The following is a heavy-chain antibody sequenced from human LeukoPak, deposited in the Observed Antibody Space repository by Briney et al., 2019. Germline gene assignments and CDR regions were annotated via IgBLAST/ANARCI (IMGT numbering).Heavy chain of an antibody. CDR3: AKVGGDGYYFDH. CDR2: ISGNTGAT. Sequence: PGGSLRLSCVASGFTLNSYSMSWVRQAPGKGLEWVSGISGNTGATYYADSVKGRFTISGDNSRNTLFLQMNTLRAEDTAVYYYAKVGGDGYYFDHWGQGILVTVSS. J-gene: IGHJ4*02. CDR1: GFTLNSYS. D-gene: IGHD2-21*02. V-gene: IGHV3-23*01.